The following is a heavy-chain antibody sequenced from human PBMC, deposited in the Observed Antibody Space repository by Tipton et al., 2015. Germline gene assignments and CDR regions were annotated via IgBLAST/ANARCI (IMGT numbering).Heavy chain of an antibody. Sequence: TLSLTCTVSGGSISSGGYYWSWIRQHPGKGLEWIGYIYYSGSTYYNPSLKSRVTISVDTSKNQFSLKLSSVTAADTAVYYCARGRRRGYSGSGYYFDYWGQGTLVTVSS. D-gene: IGHD5-12*01. J-gene: IGHJ4*02. V-gene: IGHV4-31*03. CDR1: GGSISSGGYY. CDR3: ARGRRRGYSGSGYYFDY. CDR2: IYYSGST.